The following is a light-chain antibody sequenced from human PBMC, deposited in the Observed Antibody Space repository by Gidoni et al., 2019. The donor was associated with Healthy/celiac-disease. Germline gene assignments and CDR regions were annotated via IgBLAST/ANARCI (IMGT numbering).Light chain of an antibody. V-gene: IGKV1-33*01. CDR1: QDLSNY. J-gene: IGKJ2*03. CDR3: QQYDNLPYS. Sequence: DIQMTQSPSSLSASVGDRVTITCQASQDLSNYLNWYQQKPVKAPKLLIYDASNLETGVPSRFSGSGSGTDFTFTISSLQPEDIATYYCQQYDNLPYSFGQGTKLEIK. CDR2: DAS.